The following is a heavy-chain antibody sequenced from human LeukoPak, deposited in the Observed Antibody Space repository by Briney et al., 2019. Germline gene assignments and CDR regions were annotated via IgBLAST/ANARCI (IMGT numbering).Heavy chain of an antibody. CDR3: TTDRGLYDSSGYYYFATDI. Sequence: PGGSLRLSCAASGFTFSNAWMNCVRQAPGKGLEWVGRIKSKRDGGTTDYAAPVKGRFTISRDDSKNTLFLQMNSLKTEDTAVYYCTTDRGLYDSSGYYYFATDIWGQRTMVTVSS. J-gene: IGHJ3*02. V-gene: IGHV3-15*01. CDR1: GFTFSNAW. CDR2: IKSKRDGGTT. D-gene: IGHD3-22*01.